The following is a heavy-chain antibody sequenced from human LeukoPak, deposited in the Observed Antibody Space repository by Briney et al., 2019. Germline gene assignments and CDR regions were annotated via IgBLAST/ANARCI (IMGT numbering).Heavy chain of an antibody. CDR1: GFTFRSHG. CDR3: ARSNAMTSNYYYGMDV. V-gene: IGHV3-33*01. D-gene: IGHD4-11*01. Sequence: GGSLRLSCAASGFTFRSHGMQWVRQAPGKGLEWVAVKGYDGSKTYYSDSVKGRYTIPRDNSKNTLDLQMSSLRGEDTAVYYCARSNAMTSNYYYGMDVWGQGPTVTVSS. J-gene: IGHJ6*02. CDR2: KGYDGSKT.